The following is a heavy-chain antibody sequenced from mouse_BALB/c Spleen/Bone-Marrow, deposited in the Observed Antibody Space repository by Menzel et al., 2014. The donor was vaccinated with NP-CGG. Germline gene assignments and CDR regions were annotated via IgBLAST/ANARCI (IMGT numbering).Heavy chain of an antibody. CDR3: ARPLYFDY. V-gene: IGHV1-4*02. J-gene: IGHJ2*01. CDR1: GYTFTSYT. CDR2: INPTSGYT. Sequence: QVQLQQSAAELARPGASVKMSCKASGYTFTSYTIHWVKQRPGQGLEWIGYINPTSGYTEYNQKFKDKTTLTADKSSSKPFMQLSSLTSEDSAVYYCARPLYFDYGAQATTLTFSS.